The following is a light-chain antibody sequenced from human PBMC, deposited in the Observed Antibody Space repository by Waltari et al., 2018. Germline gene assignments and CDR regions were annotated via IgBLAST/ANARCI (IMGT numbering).Light chain of an antibody. CDR1: SGYIVSNY. J-gene: IGLJ2*01. V-gene: IGLV6-57*02. Sequence: NFMLTQPHSVSESPGKTVTISCTGSSGYIVSNYVQWYQQRPGRAPTVVIFEDNHRPSGVPDRFSGSIDSSSNSASRTISGLETEDEADYYCQSFDSSNIVFGGGTKLTVL. CDR2: EDN. CDR3: QSFDSSNIV.